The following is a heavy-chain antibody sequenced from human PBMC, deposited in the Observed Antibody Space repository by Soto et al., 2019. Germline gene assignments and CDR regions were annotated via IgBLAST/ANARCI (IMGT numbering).Heavy chain of an antibody. D-gene: IGHD2-21*02. J-gene: IGHJ5*02. V-gene: IGHV3-23*01. CDR3: AKFYGGNSAHTYTIDP. CDR1: GFTFSSYA. Sequence: EVQLLESGGGLVQPGGSLRLSCAASGFTFSSYAMSWVRQAPGKGREWVSTISSSGGSTHYADSVKGRFTISRDNSKNTLYLQMNSLRAEDTAVYYCAKFYGGNSAHTYTIDPWGQGTLVTVSS. CDR2: ISSSGGST.